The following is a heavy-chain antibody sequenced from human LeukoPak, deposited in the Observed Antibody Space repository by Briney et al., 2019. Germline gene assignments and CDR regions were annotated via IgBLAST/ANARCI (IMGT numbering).Heavy chain of an antibody. CDR2: ISSSSSYT. CDR3: ARYSWPIDY. V-gene: IGHV3-11*03. D-gene: IGHD5-18*01. J-gene: IGHJ4*02. Sequence: PGGSLRLSCAASGFTFSDYYMSWIRQAPGKGLEWVSYISSSSSYTNYADSVKGRFTISRDNAKNSLYLQMNNLRAEDTAVYYCARYSWPIDYWGQGTLVTVSS. CDR1: GFTFSDYY.